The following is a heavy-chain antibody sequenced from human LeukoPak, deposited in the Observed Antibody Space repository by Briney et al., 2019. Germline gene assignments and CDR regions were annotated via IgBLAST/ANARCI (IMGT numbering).Heavy chain of an antibody. V-gene: IGHV1-2*02. CDR1: GYTFTVYY. J-gene: IGHJ5*02. CDR3: ARGSRHGSGSYSNWFDP. CDR2: INPNSGGT. D-gene: IGHD3-10*01. Sequence: GASVKVSFKSSGYTFTVYYMHWVRQAPGQGLEWMGWINPNSGGTNYAQKFQGRVTMTRDTSISTAYMELSRLRSDDTAVYYCARGSRHGSGSYSNWFDPWGQGTLVTVSS.